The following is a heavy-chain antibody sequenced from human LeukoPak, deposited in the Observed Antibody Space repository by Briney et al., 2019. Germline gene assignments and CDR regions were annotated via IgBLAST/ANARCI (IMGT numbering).Heavy chain of an antibody. CDR1: GYTFINHD. J-gene: IGHJ6*04. CDR2: ISGYNGNT. V-gene: IGHV1-18*01. D-gene: IGHD3-16*01. CDR3: ARDSRPSYGMDV. Sequence: GASVKVSCKASGYTFINHDISWVRQAPGQGLEWMGWISGYNGNTNYVQKFQGRVTMTTDTYTTTAYMELRSLRSDDTAVYYCARDSRPSYGMDVWGKGTTVTVSS.